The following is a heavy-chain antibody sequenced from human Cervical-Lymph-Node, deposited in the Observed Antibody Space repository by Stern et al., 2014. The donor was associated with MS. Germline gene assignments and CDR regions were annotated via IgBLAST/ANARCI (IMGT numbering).Heavy chain of an antibody. CDR2: INPDGGRA. J-gene: IGHJ4*02. V-gene: IGHV1-46*01. D-gene: IGHD4-17*01. CDR1: GDTFSTYS. Sequence: QVQLGQSGAEVKKPGASVKLSCTASGDTFSTYSIHWVRQAPGQGLVWMGMINPDGGRANYAQDFRDRVAMTRGPSTLTVSMQLSGLRSEDTAFYYCARPFPYANWGQGTLVTVSS. CDR3: ARPFPYAN.